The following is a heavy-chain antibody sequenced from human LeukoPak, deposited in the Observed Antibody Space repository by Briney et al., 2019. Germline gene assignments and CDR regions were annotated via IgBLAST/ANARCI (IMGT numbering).Heavy chain of an antibody. V-gene: IGHV4-4*02. J-gene: IGHJ4*02. Sequence: PSGTLSLTCAVSGDSISSSHWWTWIRQPPGKGLEWIGEIHHSGYTDYNPSLKSRVTISLDKSKNEFSLQMRSVTAADTAFYYCARDQSVRSWYFDSWGQGALVTVSS. CDR1: GDSISSSHW. D-gene: IGHD6-13*01. CDR3: ARDQSVRSWYFDS. CDR2: IHHSGYT.